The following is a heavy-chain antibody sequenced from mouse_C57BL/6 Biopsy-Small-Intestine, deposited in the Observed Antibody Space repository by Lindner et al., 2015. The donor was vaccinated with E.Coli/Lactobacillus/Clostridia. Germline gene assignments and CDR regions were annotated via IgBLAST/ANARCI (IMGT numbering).Heavy chain of an antibody. CDR2: IDPSDSET. D-gene: IGHD2-12*01. Sequence: VQLQESGAEMVRPGASVKLSCKASDYTFTSFWMHRVKQRPGQGLEWIGKIDPSDSETHYNQKFKDKATLTVDKSSSTAYMQLNSLASEDSAVYLCARSGYSYFRGLDYWGLGTTLTVSS. CDR3: ARSGYSYFRGLDY. J-gene: IGHJ2*01. CDR1: DYTFTSFW. V-gene: IGHV1-52*01.